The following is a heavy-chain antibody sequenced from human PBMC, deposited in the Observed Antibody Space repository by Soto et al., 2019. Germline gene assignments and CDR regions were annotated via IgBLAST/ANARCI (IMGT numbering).Heavy chain of an antibody. CDR1: GFTFTSSA. Sequence: SVKVSCKASGFTFTSSAVQWVRQARGQRLEWIGWIVVGSGNTNYAQKFQERVTITRDMSTSTAYMELSSLRSEDTAVYYCAAGSGSSGYYPPVDYWGQGTLVTV. V-gene: IGHV1-58*01. J-gene: IGHJ4*02. CDR3: AAGSGSSGYYPPVDY. D-gene: IGHD3-3*01. CDR2: IVVGSGNT.